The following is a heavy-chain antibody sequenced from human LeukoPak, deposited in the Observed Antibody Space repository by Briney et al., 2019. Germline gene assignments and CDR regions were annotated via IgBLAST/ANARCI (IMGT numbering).Heavy chain of an antibody. Sequence: SETLSLTCAVDGGSFSGYYWSWIRQPPGKGLEWIGEINHSVSTNYNPSLKSRVTISVDTSKNQFSLKLSSVTAADTAVYYGARGRRGSQRAFDIWGQGTMVTVSS. J-gene: IGHJ3*02. CDR3: ARGRRGSQRAFDI. D-gene: IGHD1-14*01. V-gene: IGHV4-34*01. CDR2: INHSVST. CDR1: GGSFSGYY.